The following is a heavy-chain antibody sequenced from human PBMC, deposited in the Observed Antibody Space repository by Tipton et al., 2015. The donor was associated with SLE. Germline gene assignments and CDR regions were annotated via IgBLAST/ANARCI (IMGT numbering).Heavy chain of an antibody. CDR2: IYYSGST. D-gene: IGHD6-13*01. V-gene: IGHV4-59*12. J-gene: IGHJ4*02. Sequence: GLVKPSETLSLTCAVYGGSFSGYCWIRQPPGKGLEWIGYIYYSGSTNYNPSLKSRVTMSVDTSKNQFSLKLSSVTAADTAVYYCARDKYSSSWDFDYWGQGTLVTVSS. CDR1: GGSFSGY. CDR3: ARDKYSSSWDFDY.